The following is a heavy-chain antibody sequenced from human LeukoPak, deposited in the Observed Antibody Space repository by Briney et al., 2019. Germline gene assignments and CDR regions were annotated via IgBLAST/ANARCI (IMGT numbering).Heavy chain of an antibody. D-gene: IGHD3-9*01. V-gene: IGHV1-2*02. Sequence: GASVKVSCKASRYTFTGYYIHWVRQAPGQGLGWMGWINPKSGATNYAQNFQGTVTMTRDTSISTAYMELSSLRHDDTAVYYCARSLAGYYLRPLDQWGQGTLVTVSS. CDR2: INPKSGAT. CDR1: RYTFTGYY. J-gene: IGHJ4*02. CDR3: ARSLAGYYLRPLDQ.